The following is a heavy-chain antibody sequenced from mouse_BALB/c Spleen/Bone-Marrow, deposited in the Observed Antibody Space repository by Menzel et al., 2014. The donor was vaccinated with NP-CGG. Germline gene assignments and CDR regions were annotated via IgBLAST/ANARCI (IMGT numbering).Heavy chain of an antibody. Sequence: QVQLKQPGAELARPGASVRMSCKASGYSFXSFTMHWLKQRPGQGLEWIAYIVPSSAYSNYNQKFKDKATLTADRSSNTAYMQLSSLTSEDSAVYYCAREGSYDGCSGHFDFWGPGTTLTVSS. V-gene: IGHV1-4*01. D-gene: IGHD2-3*01. J-gene: IGHJ2*01. CDR3: AREGSYDGCSGHFDF. CDR1: GYSFXSFT. CDR2: IVPSSAYS.